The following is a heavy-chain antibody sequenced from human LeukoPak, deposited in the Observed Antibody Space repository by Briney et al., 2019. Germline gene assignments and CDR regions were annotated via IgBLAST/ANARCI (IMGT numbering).Heavy chain of an antibody. CDR2: ISDSGGST. V-gene: IGHV3-23*01. J-gene: IGHJ4*02. CDR3: ARGLYGPKD. CDR1: GFTFSSSA. D-gene: IGHD4/OR15-4a*01. Sequence: PGGSLRLSCAASGFTFSSSAMTWVRQAPGKGLEWVPGISDSGGSTYYADSVKGRFTISRDNSKNTLYLQMNSLRAEDTAVYYCARGLYGPKDWGQGTLVTVSS.